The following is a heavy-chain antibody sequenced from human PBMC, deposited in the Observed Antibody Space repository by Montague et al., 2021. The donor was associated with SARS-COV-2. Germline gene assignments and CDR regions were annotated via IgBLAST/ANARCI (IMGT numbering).Heavy chain of an antibody. CDR3: ARGRRITMSVGVLTDRWFDP. Sequence: SETLSLTCTVSGGSISSYYWSWIRQPPGKGLEWIGDINNSGSTNYNPSLKSRVPISVDTSKNQFSLKLTSVTAADTAVYYCARGRRITMSVGVLTDRWFDPWGQGTLGTVSS. V-gene: IGHV4-59*12. CDR1: GGSISSYY. J-gene: IGHJ5*02. CDR2: INNSGST. D-gene: IGHD3-22*01.